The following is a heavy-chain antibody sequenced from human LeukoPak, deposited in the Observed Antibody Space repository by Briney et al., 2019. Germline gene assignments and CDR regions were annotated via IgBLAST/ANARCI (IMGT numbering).Heavy chain of an antibody. CDR2: IYSDNT. D-gene: IGHD3-22*01. CDR1: GFNFGDYA. V-gene: IGHV3-66*02. J-gene: IGHJ3*02. CDR3: ARGKPSYYYDSSAYFYNGAFDI. Sequence: PGRSLRLSCTTSGFNFGDYAMTWVRQAPGKGLEWVSFIYSDNTHYSDSVKGRFTISRDNSKNTLYLQMNSLRAEDTAVYYCARGKPSYYYDSSAYFYNGAFDIWGQGTMVTVSS.